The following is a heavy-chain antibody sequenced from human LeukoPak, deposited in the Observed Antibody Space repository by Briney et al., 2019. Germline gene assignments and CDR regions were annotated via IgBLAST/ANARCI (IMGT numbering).Heavy chain of an antibody. D-gene: IGHD1/OR15-1a*01. Sequence: PGGSLRLSCAASGFTFSNDWMHWVRQAPGKGLVWVSRIYGDGSRIAYADSVKGRFTISRDDAKSTLYLQMNSLRVEETAVYYCARNNRDYWGQGTLVTVSS. V-gene: IGHV3-74*01. CDR1: GFTFSNDW. J-gene: IGHJ4*02. CDR3: ARNNRDY. CDR2: IYGDGSRI.